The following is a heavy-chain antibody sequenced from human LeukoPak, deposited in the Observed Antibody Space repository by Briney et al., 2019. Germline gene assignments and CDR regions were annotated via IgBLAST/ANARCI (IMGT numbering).Heavy chain of an antibody. Sequence: RPGGSLRLXCAASGFTFRTYAMNWVRQAPGKVLEWVSSISDSTTYIYYADSVKGRFTISRDNAKNSLYLQMNSLRAEDTAVYYSARYYGSGSPPFDSWGQGTLVTVSS. CDR2: ISDSTTYI. J-gene: IGHJ4*02. V-gene: IGHV3-21*01. CDR1: GFTFRTYA. D-gene: IGHD3-10*01. CDR3: ARYYGSGSPPFDS.